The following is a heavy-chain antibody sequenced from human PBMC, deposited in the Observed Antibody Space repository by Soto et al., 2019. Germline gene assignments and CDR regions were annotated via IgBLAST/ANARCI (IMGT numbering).Heavy chain of an antibody. Sequence: PGGSLRLSCAASGFTFSSYAMSWVRQAPGKGLEWVSAISGSGGSTYYADSVKGRFTISRDNSKNTLYLQMNSLRAEDTAVYYCAKVSSRSRGWALGYSYGDDAFDIWGQGTMVTVSS. CDR1: GFTFSSYA. J-gene: IGHJ3*02. CDR2: ISGSGGST. V-gene: IGHV3-23*01. CDR3: AKVSSRSRGWALGYSYGDDAFDI. D-gene: IGHD5-18*01.